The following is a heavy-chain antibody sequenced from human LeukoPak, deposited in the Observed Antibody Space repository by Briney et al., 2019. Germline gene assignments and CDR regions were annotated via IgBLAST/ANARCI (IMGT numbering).Heavy chain of an antibody. D-gene: IGHD3-10*01. CDR3: ARAVARGVMPGKGLDP. Sequence: PGGSLRLSCAASGFPFSSVGMHWVRQAPGKGLEWVALISYDGNTKYYADSVKGRLTISRDNSVNTLSLQMNSLRGDDTALYFCARAVARGVMPGKGLDPWGQGTPVTVSS. CDR1: GFPFSSVG. CDR2: ISYDGNTK. V-gene: IGHV3-33*01. J-gene: IGHJ5*02.